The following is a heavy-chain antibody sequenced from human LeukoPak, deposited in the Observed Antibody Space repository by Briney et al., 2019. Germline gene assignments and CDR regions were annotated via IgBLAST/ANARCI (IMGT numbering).Heavy chain of an antibody. V-gene: IGHV3-64*01. CDR2: ISSNGGST. J-gene: IGHJ4*02. CDR1: GFTFSSYA. CDR3: ARDRQGFDY. Sequence: GGFLRLSCAASGFTFSSYAMHWVRQAPGKGLEYVSAISSNGGSTYYANSVKGRFTISRDNSKNTLYLQMGSLRAEDMAVYYCARDRQGFDYWGQGTLVTVSS.